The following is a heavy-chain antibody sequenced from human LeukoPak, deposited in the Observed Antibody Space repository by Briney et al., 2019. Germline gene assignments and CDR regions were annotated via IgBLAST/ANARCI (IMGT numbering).Heavy chain of an antibody. CDR2: IYSGGNT. Sequence: GGSLRLSCAASGFTLSSYGLTWVRQAPGKGLEWVSFIYSGGNTHYSDSVKGRFTISRDNSKNTLYPQMNSLRAEDTAIYYCARRAGEYSHPYDYWGQGTLVTVSS. J-gene: IGHJ4*02. CDR3: ARRAGEYSHPYDY. D-gene: IGHD2-15*01. CDR1: GFTLSSYG. V-gene: IGHV3-53*01.